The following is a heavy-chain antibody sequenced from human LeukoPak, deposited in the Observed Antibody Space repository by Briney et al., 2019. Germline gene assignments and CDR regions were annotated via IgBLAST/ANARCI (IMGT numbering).Heavy chain of an antibody. V-gene: IGHV4-31*03. J-gene: IGHJ5*02. CDR2: IYYTGST. Sequence: PSETLSLTCTVSGGSISSGGYYWSWIRQHPGKGLEWIAYIYYTGSTYYNPSLKSRLTISVDRSKNQFSLRLTSVTAADTAIYYCAREGYYDGDTYHTWLAPWGQGTLVTVSS. CDR3: AREGYYDGDTYHTWLAP. D-gene: IGHD2-21*01. CDR1: GGSISSGGYY.